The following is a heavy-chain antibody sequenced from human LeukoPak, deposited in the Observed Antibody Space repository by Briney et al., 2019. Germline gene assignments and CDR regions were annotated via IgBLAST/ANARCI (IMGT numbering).Heavy chain of an antibody. J-gene: IGHJ3*02. Sequence: PGGSLRLPCAASGFTFSSYSMNWVRQAPGKGLEWVSSISSSSSYIYYADSVKGRFTISRDNAKNSLYLQMNSLRAEDTAAYYCARDRGYDFWSGYFPDAFDIWGQGTMVTVSS. V-gene: IGHV3-21*01. CDR2: ISSSSSYI. D-gene: IGHD3-3*01. CDR1: GFTFSSYS. CDR3: ARDRGYDFWSGYFPDAFDI.